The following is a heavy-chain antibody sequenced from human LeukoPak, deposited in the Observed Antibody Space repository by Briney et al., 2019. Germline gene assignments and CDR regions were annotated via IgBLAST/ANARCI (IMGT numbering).Heavy chain of an antibody. J-gene: IGHJ4*02. D-gene: IGHD3-22*01. CDR2: INWNGGST. V-gene: IGHV3-20*04. Sequence: GGSLRLSCAASGFTVSSNYMSWVRHAPGKGLEWVSGINWNGGSTGYADSVKGRFTISRDNAKNSLYLQMNSLRAEDTALYYCARGHYYDSSGYFPFDYWGQGTLVTVSS. CDR1: GFTVSSNY. CDR3: ARGHYYDSSGYFPFDY.